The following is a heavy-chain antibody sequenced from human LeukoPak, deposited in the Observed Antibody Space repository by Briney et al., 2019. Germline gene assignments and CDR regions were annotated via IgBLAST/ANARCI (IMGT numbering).Heavy chain of an antibody. D-gene: IGHD4-17*01. CDR3: ARDTTVTTGNAFDI. CDR2: IYHSGST. V-gene: IGHV4-4*02. CDR1: GGSISSSNW. J-gene: IGHJ3*02. Sequence: SETLSLTCAVSGGSISSSNWWSWVRQPPGKGLEWIGEIYHSGSTNYNPSLKSRVTISVDKSKNQFSLKLSSVTAADTAVYYCARDTTVTTGNAFDIWGQGTMVTVSS.